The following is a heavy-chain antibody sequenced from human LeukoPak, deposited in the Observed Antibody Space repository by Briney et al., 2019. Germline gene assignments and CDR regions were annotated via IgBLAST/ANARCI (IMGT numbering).Heavy chain of an antibody. CDR2: ISSSSSYI. J-gene: IGHJ4*02. CDR3: ARVSGWYDGY. D-gene: IGHD6-19*01. Sequence: GGSLRLSCAASGFTFSSYSMNWVRQAPGKGLEWVSSISSSSSYIYYADSVKGRFTISRDNAKNSLYLQMDSLRAEDTAVYYCARVSGWYDGYWGQGTLVTVSS. V-gene: IGHV3-21*01. CDR1: GFTFSSYS.